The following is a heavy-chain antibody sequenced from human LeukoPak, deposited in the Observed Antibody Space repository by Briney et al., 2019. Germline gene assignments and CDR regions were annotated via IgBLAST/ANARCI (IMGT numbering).Heavy chain of an antibody. J-gene: IGHJ4*02. CDR3: ARSMTVARGIITLVF. CDR2: ISYSGST. D-gene: IGHD3-10*01. V-gene: IGHV4-59*12. CDR1: GGYISGYY. Sequence: SETLSLTCTVSGGYISGYYWSWIRQSPGKGLEWIGDISYSGSTNYNPSLKSRVTLLVDPSKNQFSLKVNSVTVGDTAVYYCARSMTVARGIITLVFWGQGILVTVSS.